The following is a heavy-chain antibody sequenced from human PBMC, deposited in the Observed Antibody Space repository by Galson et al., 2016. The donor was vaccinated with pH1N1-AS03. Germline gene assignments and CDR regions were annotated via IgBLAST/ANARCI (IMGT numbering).Heavy chain of an antibody. D-gene: IGHD1-7*01. Sequence: SLRLSCAASGFSFSASWMSWVRQAPGKGLEWVSNIRQDGSEKYYVDSVEGRFTISRDNAKNSLYLQMNSLRDEDRAVYYCARESPLNYYLDRWGRGTLVTVSS. CDR1: GFSFSASW. CDR3: ARESPLNYYLDR. CDR2: IRQDGSEK. J-gene: IGHJ2*01. V-gene: IGHV3-7*03.